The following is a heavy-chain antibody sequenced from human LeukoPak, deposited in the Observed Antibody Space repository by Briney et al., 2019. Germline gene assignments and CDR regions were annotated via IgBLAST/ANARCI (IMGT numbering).Heavy chain of an antibody. Sequence: GSLRLSCAASEFTFSSYSMNCVRQAPGKGLVWVSYISSSSSTIYYADSVKGRFTISRDNAKNSLYLQMNSLRAEDTAVYYCARDRSPGFMTTVVTPFDYWGQGTLVTVSS. CDR1: EFTFSSYS. D-gene: IGHD4-23*01. V-gene: IGHV3-48*04. J-gene: IGHJ4*02. CDR3: ARDRSPGFMTTVVTPFDY. CDR2: ISSSSSTI.